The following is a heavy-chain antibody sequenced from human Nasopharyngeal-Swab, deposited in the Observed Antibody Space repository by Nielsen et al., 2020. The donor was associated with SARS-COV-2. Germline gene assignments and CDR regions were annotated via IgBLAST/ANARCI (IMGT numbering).Heavy chain of an antibody. J-gene: IGHJ2*01. CDR1: GGSISSGGYY. CDR3: ARATTPIAVAGPRGWYFDL. Sequence: SETLSLTCTVSGGSISSGGYYWSWIRQHPGKGLEWIGYIYYRGSTYYNPSLKSRVTISVDTSKNQFSLKLSSVTAADTAVYYCARATTPIAVAGPRGWYFDLWGRGTLVTVSS. CDR2: IYYRGST. D-gene: IGHD6-19*01. V-gene: IGHV4-31*03.